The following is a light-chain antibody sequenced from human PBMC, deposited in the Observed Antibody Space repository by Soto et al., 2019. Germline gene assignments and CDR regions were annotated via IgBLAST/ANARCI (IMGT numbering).Light chain of an antibody. CDR1: QSVSSSR. J-gene: IGKJ1*01. CDR3: QQYGSSGT. Sequence: EIVLTQSPGTLSLSPGERSTLSCMASQSVSSSRLAWYRQKPGQAPRLLIYGASNRATGIPDRFSGSGSGTDFTLTISRLEPEDFAVYYCQQYGSSGTFGQGTKVDIK. CDR2: GAS. V-gene: IGKV3-20*01.